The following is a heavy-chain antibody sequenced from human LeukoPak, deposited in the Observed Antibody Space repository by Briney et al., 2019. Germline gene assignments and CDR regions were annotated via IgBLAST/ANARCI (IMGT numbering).Heavy chain of an antibody. V-gene: IGHV3-21*01. Sequence: GGSLRLSCAASGFTFSSYSMNWVRQAPGKGLGWVSSISSSSSYIYYADSVKGRFTISRDNAKNSLYLQMNSLRAEDAAVYYCARAGGSGLIDYWGQGTLVTVSS. D-gene: IGHD6-19*01. CDR2: ISSSSSYI. CDR1: GFTFSSYS. J-gene: IGHJ4*02. CDR3: ARAGGSGLIDY.